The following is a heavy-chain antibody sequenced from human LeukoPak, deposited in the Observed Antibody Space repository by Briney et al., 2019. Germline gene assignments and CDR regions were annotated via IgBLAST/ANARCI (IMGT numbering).Heavy chain of an antibody. CDR1: GITFSSYA. CDR2: ITGNGGST. Sequence: GGSLRLSCAASGITFSSYAMSWVRQAPGKGLECISLITGNGGSTYYADSVKGRVTISRDNSKNTLYLQMNSLRAEDTAVYYCARDGRGRDGYTAPLDYWGQGTLVTASS. V-gene: IGHV3-23*01. J-gene: IGHJ4*02. CDR3: ARDGRGRDGYTAPLDY. D-gene: IGHD5-24*01.